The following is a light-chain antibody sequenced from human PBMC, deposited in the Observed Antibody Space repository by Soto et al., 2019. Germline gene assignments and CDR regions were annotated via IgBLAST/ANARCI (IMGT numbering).Light chain of an antibody. CDR2: AAS. Sequence: EIVLTQSPGTLSLSPGERATLSCRASQGVSSSYLAGYQQKPGQAPRLLIYAASRRATGIPDRFSGSGSGTDFTLTIIRLESEDFAVYYCQQYGSSPAAFGGGTKVEIK. V-gene: IGKV3-20*01. CDR3: QQYGSSPAA. J-gene: IGKJ4*02. CDR1: QGVSSSY.